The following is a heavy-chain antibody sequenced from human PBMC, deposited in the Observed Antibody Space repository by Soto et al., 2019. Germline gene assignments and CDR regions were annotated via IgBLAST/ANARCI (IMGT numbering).Heavy chain of an antibody. Sequence: ASVKVSCKASGYTFTSYGISRVRQAPGQGLEWMGWISAYNGNTNYAQKLQGRVTMTTDTSTSTAYMELRSLRSDDTAVYYCARDEGDYYYYYYMDVWGKGTTVTVSS. CDR2: ISAYNGNT. J-gene: IGHJ6*03. V-gene: IGHV1-18*01. CDR1: GYTFTSYG. CDR3: ARDEGDYYYYYYMDV. D-gene: IGHD2-21*02.